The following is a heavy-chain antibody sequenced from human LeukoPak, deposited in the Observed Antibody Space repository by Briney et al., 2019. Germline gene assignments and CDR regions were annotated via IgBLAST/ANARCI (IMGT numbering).Heavy chain of an antibody. D-gene: IGHD3-10*01. J-gene: IGHJ2*01. CDR3: AKGAGVYGSGTYLGHWYFDL. Sequence: GGSLRLSCAASGFTFDDYGMSWVRQAPGKGLEWVSGLSWNSGSIGYADSVKGRFTISRDNAKNSLYLQMNSLRPEDTALYYCAKGAGVYGSGTYLGHWYFDLWGRGTLVTVSS. CDR2: LSWNSGSI. CDR1: GFTFDDYG. V-gene: IGHV3-20*04.